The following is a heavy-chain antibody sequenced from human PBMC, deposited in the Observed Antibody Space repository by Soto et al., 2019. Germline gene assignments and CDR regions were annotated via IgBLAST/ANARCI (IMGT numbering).Heavy chain of an antibody. CDR1: GGSISSGGYY. J-gene: IGHJ6*03. CDR2: IYYSGST. V-gene: IGHV4-31*03. CDR3: ARDPGRYYYMDV. Sequence: QVQLQESGPGLVKPSQTLSLTCTVSGGSISSGGYYWSWIRQHPGKGLEWIGYIYYSGSTYYNPSLKSRVNRSVDTSKNQFSLKLSSVTAADTAVYHCARDPGRYYYMDVWGKGTTVTVSS.